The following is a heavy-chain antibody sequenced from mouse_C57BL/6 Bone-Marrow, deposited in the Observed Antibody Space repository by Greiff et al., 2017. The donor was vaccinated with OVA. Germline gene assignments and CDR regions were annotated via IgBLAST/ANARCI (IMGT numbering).Heavy chain of an antibody. CDR2: IYPGSGST. D-gene: IGHD2-4*01. CDR3: ARMGDYDRRDWYFDV. Sequence: QVQLQQPGAELVKPGASVKMSCKASGYTFTSYWITWVKQRPGQGLEWIGDIYPGSGSTNYNEKFKSKATLTVDTSSSTAYMQLSSLTSEDSAVYYCARMGDYDRRDWYFDVWGTGTTVTVSS. CDR1: GYTFTSYW. J-gene: IGHJ1*03. V-gene: IGHV1-55*01.